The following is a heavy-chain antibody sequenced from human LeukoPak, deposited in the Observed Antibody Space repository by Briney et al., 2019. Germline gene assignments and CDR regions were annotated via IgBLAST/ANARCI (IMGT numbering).Heavy chain of an antibody. CDR1: GGSISSTSYY. Sequence: SETLSLTCTVSGGSISSTSYYRGWIRQPPGKGLEWIGSIYYSGNTYYNPSLKSRVTISVDTSKNQFSLKVSSVTAADTAVYYCARAYDWNEDFYDYWGQGTLVKVSS. D-gene: IGHD1-20*01. J-gene: IGHJ4*02. CDR2: IYYSGNT. V-gene: IGHV4-39*01. CDR3: ARAYDWNEDFYDY.